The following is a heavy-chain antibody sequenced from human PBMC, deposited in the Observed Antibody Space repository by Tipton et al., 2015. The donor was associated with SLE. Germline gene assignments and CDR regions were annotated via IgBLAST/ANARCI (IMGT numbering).Heavy chain of an antibody. D-gene: IGHD3-10*01. Sequence: SLRLSCAASGFTFSSYSMNWVRQAPGKGLEWVSSISSSSSYIYYADSVKGRFTISRDNAKNTLYLQMNSLRAEDTAVYYCARVRFGALDYWGQGTLVTVSP. CDR2: ISSSSSYI. V-gene: IGHV3-21*01. CDR1: GFTFSSYS. J-gene: IGHJ4*02. CDR3: ARVRFGALDY.